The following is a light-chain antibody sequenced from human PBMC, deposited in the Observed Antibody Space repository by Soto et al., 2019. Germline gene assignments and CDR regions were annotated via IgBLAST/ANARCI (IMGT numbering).Light chain of an antibody. CDR3: CSYAGSSTFYV. J-gene: IGLJ1*01. Sequence: QSALTQPASVSGSPGQSITISCSGTSSDIGSYNLVSWYQQHPGKAPKLLIYEGSKRPSGISDRFSGSRYDNTASLTISGLQAEDEADYYCCSYAGSSTFYVFGTGTKVTVL. V-gene: IGLV2-23*01. CDR1: SSDIGSYNL. CDR2: EGS.